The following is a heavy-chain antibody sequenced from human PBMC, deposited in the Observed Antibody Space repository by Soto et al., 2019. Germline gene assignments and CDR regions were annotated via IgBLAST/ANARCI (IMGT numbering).Heavy chain of an antibody. D-gene: IGHD3-10*01. CDR3: ARSVGDYFDY. J-gene: IGHJ4*02. V-gene: IGHV4-59*11. Sequence: PSETLSLTCTVSGGSLSSHYWSWIRQPPGKGLEWIAQIYYSGSTNYNPSLKSRVTISVDTSKNQFSLKVSSVTAADTAVYYCARSVGDYFDYWAQGTLVTVSS. CDR2: IYYSGST. CDR1: GGSLSSHY.